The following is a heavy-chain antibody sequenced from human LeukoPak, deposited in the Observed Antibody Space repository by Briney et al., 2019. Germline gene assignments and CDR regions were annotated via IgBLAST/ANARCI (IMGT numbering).Heavy chain of an antibody. CDR2: ISYDGSNK. CDR1: GFTFSSYA. D-gene: IGHD1-26*01. V-gene: IGHV3-30-3*01. J-gene: IGHJ6*02. CDR3: VRALVGPTLRLGYYYYGMDV. Sequence: PGGSLRLSCAASGFTFSSYAMHWVRQAPGKGLEWVAVISYDGSNKYYADSVKGRFTISRDDSKNTLYLQMDSLRAEDTALYYCVRALVGPTLRLGYYYYGMDVWGQGTTVTVSS.